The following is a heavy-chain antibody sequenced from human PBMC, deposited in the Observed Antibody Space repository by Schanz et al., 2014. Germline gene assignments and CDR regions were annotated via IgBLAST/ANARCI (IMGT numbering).Heavy chain of an antibody. CDR1: GYTFRDYG. Sequence: QDQLVQSGGEVVKPGASVKVSCKASGYTFRDYGISWVRQAPGQGLEWMGWISNYNGQTKYAQKFQDRVIMTTDEDATTAYLEVRSLRSDDTAIYYCARDPIISDAFDLWGQGTVVTVSS. CDR2: ISNYNGQT. CDR3: ARDPIISDAFDL. J-gene: IGHJ3*01. V-gene: IGHV1-18*01.